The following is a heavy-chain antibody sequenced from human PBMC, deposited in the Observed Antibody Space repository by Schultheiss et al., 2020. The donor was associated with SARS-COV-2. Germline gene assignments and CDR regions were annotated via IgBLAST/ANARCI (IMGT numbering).Heavy chain of an antibody. CDR1: GYTFTGYY. Sequence: ASVKVSCKASGYTFTGYYMHWVRQAPGQGLEWMGWINPNSGGTNYAQKFQGRVTMTRNTSISTAYMELSSLRSEDTAVYYCERGYCSSTSCYGMERYYYYYGMDVWGQGTTVTVSS. CDR3: ERGYCSSTSCYGMERYYYYYGMDV. D-gene: IGHD2-2*01. J-gene: IGHJ6*02. CDR2: INPNSGGT. V-gene: IGHV1-2*02.